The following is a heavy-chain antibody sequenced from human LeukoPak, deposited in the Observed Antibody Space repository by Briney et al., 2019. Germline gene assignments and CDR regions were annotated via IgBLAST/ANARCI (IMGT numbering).Heavy chain of an antibody. D-gene: IGHD5-18*01. CDR2: ISSSGSTI. CDR3: ARVPSPGYSYGHPYYFDY. V-gene: IGHV3-48*03. CDR1: GFTFSSYE. J-gene: IGHJ4*02. Sequence: GGSLRLSCAASGFTFSSYEMNWVRQAPGKGLEWVSYISSSGSTIYYADSVKGRFTISRDNAKNSLFLQMNSLRAEDTAVYYCARVPSPGYSYGHPYYFDYWGQGTLVTVSS.